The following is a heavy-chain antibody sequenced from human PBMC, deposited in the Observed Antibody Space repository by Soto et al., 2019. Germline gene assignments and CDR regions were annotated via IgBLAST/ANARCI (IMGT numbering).Heavy chain of an antibody. D-gene: IGHD1-26*01. CDR3: ARLLTEGATFREDAFDM. V-gene: IGHV1-18*01. CDR1: GYTFTSHG. CDR2: ISTFNGKT. Sequence: QDQLVQAGAEVRKPGASVKVSCRSSGYTFTSHGFAWVRQAPGQGREWMGWISTFNGKTDYAQKFQGRVTMTADTRTSTGYMELSSLRSDDTAVYYCARLLTEGATFREDAFDMWGPGTKVTVSS. J-gene: IGHJ3*02.